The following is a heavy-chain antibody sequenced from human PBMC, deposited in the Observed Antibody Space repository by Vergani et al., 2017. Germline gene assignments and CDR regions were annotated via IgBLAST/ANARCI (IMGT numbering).Heavy chain of an antibody. CDR1: GGSISSGSYY. Sequence: QVQLQESGPGLVKPSQTLSLTCTVSGGSISSGSYYWSWIRQPAGKGLEWIGRIYTSGSTNYNPSLKSRVTMSVDTSKNQFSLKLSSVTAADTAVYYCARAFYSYYYMDVWGKGP. V-gene: IGHV4-61*02. D-gene: IGHD2-15*01. J-gene: IGHJ6*03. CDR3: ARAFYSYYYMDV. CDR2: IYTSGST.